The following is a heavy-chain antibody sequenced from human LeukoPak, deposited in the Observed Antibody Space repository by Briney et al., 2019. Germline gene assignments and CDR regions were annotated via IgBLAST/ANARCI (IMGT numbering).Heavy chain of an antibody. V-gene: IGHV3-11*06. CDR2: ISSSSSYT. CDR1: GFTFSDYY. Sequence: GGSLRLSCAASGFTFSDYYMSWIRQAPGKGLEWVSYISSSSSYTNYADSVKGRFTISRDNAKNSLYLQMNSLRAEDTAVYYCARDDVLLSGMTGGNDAFDIWGQGTMVTVSS. D-gene: IGHD3-16*01. J-gene: IGHJ3*02. CDR3: ARDDVLLSGMTGGNDAFDI.